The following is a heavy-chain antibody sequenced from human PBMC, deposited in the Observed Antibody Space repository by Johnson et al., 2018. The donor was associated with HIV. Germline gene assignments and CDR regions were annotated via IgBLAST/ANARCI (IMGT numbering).Heavy chain of an antibody. CDR1: GFTFRNYA. D-gene: IGHD2-2*03. CDR2: ISYDGNNK. J-gene: IGHJ3*02. V-gene: IGHV3-30*04. Sequence: MQLVESGGGVVQPGRSLRLSCAASGFTFRNYAMHWVRQAPGKGLEWVAVISYDGNNKYYADSVKGRFTISRDNSKNTLYLQMNSLRAEDTAVYYSARTISWIDAFDIWGQGTMVTVSS. CDR3: ARTISWIDAFDI.